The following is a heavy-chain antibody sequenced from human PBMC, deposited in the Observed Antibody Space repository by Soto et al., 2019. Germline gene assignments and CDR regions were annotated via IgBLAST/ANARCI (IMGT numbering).Heavy chain of an antibody. CDR1: GYTFTAFG. Sequence: QVQLVQSGPEVKKPGASVKVSCQTSGYTFTAFGITWVRQAPGQGLEWMGWISTYNDDTKYAQKVQGRLTMTTDTSTSTAYMELRSLTSDDTAVYYCARQFCSGINCANGFDPWGQGTLVTVSS. J-gene: IGHJ5*02. CDR3: ARQFCSGINCANGFDP. D-gene: IGHD2-2*01. CDR2: ISTYNDDT. V-gene: IGHV1-18*01.